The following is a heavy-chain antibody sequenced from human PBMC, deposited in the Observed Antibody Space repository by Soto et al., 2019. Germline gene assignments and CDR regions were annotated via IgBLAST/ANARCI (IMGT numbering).Heavy chain of an antibody. V-gene: IGHV3-30*03. J-gene: IGHJ4*02. CDR1: GFTFSSYG. Sequence: GGSLRLSCAASGFTFSSYGMHWVRQAPGKGLEWVAVISYDGSNKYYADSVKGRFTISRDNSKNTLYLQMNSLRAEDTAVYYCARFSASPLIDYWGQGTLVTVS. D-gene: IGHD1-26*01. CDR3: ARFSASPLIDY. CDR2: ISYDGSNK.